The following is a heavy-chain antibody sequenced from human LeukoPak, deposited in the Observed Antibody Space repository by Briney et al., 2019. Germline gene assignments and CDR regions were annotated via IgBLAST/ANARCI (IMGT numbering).Heavy chain of an antibody. Sequence: PGGSLRLSCAASGFTFSNYGMHWVRQAPGKGLEWVAVIWYDGSNKYYADSVKGRFTISRDNSKNTLYLQMNSLRAEDTALYFCANEVRPNDYWGRGTLVTVSS. V-gene: IGHV3-33*06. CDR1: GFTFSNYG. J-gene: IGHJ4*02. CDR3: ANEVRPNDY. D-gene: IGHD4/OR15-4a*01. CDR2: IWYDGSNK.